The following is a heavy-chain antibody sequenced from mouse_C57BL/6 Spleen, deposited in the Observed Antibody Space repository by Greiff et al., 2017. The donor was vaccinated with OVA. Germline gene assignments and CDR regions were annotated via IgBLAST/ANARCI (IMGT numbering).Heavy chain of an antibody. CDR1: GYAFSSSW. Sequence: VQLQQSGPELVKPGASVKISCKASGYAFSSSWMNWVKQRPGTGLEWIGRIYPGDGDTNYNGKFKGKATLTADKSSSTAYMQLSSLTSEDSAVYFCARRRGYYFDYWGQGTTLTVSS. J-gene: IGHJ2*01. CDR2: IYPGDGDT. V-gene: IGHV1-82*01. CDR3: ARRRGYYFDY.